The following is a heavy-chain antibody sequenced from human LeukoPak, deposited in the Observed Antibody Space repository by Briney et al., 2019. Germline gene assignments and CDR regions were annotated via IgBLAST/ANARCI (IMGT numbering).Heavy chain of an antibody. CDR3: AKDRRLEPAIPDY. D-gene: IGHD1-1*01. CDR1: GFTFSSYA. Sequence: GGSLRLSYAASGFTFSSYAMSWVRQAPGKGLEWVSAISGSGGSTYYADSVKGRFTISRDNSKNTLYLQMNSLRAEDTAVYYCAKDRRLEPAIPDYWGQGTLVTVSS. J-gene: IGHJ4*02. V-gene: IGHV3-23*01. CDR2: ISGSGGST.